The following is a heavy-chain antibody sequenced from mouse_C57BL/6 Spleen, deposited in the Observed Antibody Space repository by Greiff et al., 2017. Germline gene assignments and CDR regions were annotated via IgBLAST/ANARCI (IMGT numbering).Heavy chain of an antibody. V-gene: IGHV6-3*01. CDR3: TGYDARRWFAY. J-gene: IGHJ3*01. D-gene: IGHD2-3*01. CDR2: IRLKSDNYAT. Sequence: EVQRVESGGGLVQPGGSMKLSCVASGFTFSNYWMNWVRQSPEKGLEWVAQIRLKSDNYATHYAESVKGRFTISRDDSKSSVYLQMNNLRAEDTGIYYCTGYDARRWFAYWGQGTLVTVSA. CDR1: GFTFSNYW.